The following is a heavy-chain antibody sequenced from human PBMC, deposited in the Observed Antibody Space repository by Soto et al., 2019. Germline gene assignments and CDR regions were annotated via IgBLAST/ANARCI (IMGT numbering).Heavy chain of an antibody. J-gene: IGHJ5*02. CDR1: GDSFSPNY. Sequence: SETLSLTCTVSGDSFSPNYWSWLRQFPGKGLEWVGNIYYGGTTSYNPSLKSRVTISLEASKNQFSLRLTSVTAADTAVYYCARLGNYYQSLDPWGPGTLVTVSS. CDR3: ARLGNYYQSLDP. V-gene: IGHV4-59*08. D-gene: IGHD3-10*01. CDR2: IYYGGTT.